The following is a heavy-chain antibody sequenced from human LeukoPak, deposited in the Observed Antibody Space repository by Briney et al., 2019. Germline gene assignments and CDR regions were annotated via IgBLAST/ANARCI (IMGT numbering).Heavy chain of an antibody. CDR1: GGTFSSYA. D-gene: IGHD3-9*01. J-gene: IGHJ4*02. V-gene: IGHV1-69*05. Sequence: ASVKVSYKASGGTFSSYAISWVRQAPGQGLEWMGRIIPIFGTANYAQKFQGRVTITTDESTSTAYMELSSLRSEDTAVYYCARAMDLTGYSPFDYWGQGTLVTVSS. CDR3: ARAMDLTGYSPFDY. CDR2: IIPIFGTA.